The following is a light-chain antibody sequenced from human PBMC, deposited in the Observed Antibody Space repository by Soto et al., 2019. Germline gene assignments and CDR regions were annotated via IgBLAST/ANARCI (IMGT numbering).Light chain of an antibody. V-gene: IGLV2-8*01. CDR1: SSDVGGYNY. Sequence: QSALTQPPSASGSPGQSVTISCTGTSSDVGGYNYVSWYQQHPGKAPKLMIYEVNKRPSGVPDRFSGSKSDNTASLTVSGLQAEDEADYYCSSYTSGSTFYVFGTGTKLTVL. CDR3: SSYTSGSTFYV. CDR2: EVN. J-gene: IGLJ1*01.